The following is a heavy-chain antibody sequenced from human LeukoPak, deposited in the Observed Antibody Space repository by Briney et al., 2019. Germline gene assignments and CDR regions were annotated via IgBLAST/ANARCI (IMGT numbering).Heavy chain of an antibody. CDR3: ARDGSYYGSGDQH. Sequence: ASVKVSCKASGYTFTSYDINWVRQATGQGLEWMGWMNPNSGNKGYAQKFQGRVTMTRDTSTSTVYMELSSLRSEDTAVYYCARDGSYYGSGDQHWGQGTLVTVSS. J-gene: IGHJ1*01. D-gene: IGHD3-10*01. V-gene: IGHV1-8*01. CDR1: GYTFTSYD. CDR2: MNPNSGNK.